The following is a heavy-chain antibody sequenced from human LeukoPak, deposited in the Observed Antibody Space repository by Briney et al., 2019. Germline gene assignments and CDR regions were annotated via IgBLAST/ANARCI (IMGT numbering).Heavy chain of an antibody. CDR3: ARVSIAGSYLINWFDP. J-gene: IGHJ5*02. D-gene: IGHD1-26*01. CDR2: INPNSGGT. Sequence: ASVKVSCKASGYTFTSYYMHWVRQAPGQGLEWMGWINPNSGGTNYAQKFQGRVTMTRDTSISTAYMELSRLRSDDTAVYYCARVSIAGSYLINWFDPWGQGTLVTVSS. CDR1: GYTFTSYY. V-gene: IGHV1-2*02.